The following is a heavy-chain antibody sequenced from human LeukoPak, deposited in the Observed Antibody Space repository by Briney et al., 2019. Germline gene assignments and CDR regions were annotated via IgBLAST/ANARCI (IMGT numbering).Heavy chain of an antibody. CDR2: INHSGST. CDR3: ARAYTNYYDSSGRNRYAFDI. Sequence: PSETLSLTCAVYGGSFSGYYWSWIRQPPGKGLEWIGEINHSGSTNYNPSLKSRVTISVDTSKNQFSLKLSSVTAADTAVYYCARAYTNYYDSSGRNRYAFDIWGQGTMVTVSS. J-gene: IGHJ3*02. CDR1: GGSFSGYY. V-gene: IGHV4-34*01. D-gene: IGHD3-22*01.